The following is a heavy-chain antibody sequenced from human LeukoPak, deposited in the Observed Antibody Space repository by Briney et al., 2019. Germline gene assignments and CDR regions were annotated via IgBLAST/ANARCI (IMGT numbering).Heavy chain of an antibody. CDR3: AKLPIMLALNRIEF. V-gene: IGHV3-23*01. CDR2: ISGSAYTT. D-gene: IGHD2-8*01. J-gene: IGHJ4*02. CDR1: GFNFRTYG. Sequence: GGSLRLSCATSGFNFRTYGMSWIRQAPGKGLEWVAGISGSAYTTHYAGSVKGRFTISRDNSKNTLLLQMDSLRVEDTAVYYCAKLPIMLALNRIEFWSQGSLVTVTS.